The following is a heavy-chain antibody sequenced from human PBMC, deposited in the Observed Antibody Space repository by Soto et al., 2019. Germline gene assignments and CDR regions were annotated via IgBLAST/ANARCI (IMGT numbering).Heavy chain of an antibody. J-gene: IGHJ4*02. D-gene: IGHD4-4*01. V-gene: IGHV3-9*01. CDR1: GFTFEDFA. CDR3: AQIRSNYLFYLDS. CDR2: ISWNGGRI. Sequence: PGWSLRLSCAASGFTFEDFAMNWVRQAPGKGPEWVSRISWNGGRIDYADSVKGRFTISRDNAKNALYLQMNSLRPEDTALYYCAQIRSNYLFYLDSWGQGTRVTVSS.